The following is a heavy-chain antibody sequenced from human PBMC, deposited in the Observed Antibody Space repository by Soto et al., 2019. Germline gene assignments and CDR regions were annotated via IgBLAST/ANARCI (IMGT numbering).Heavy chain of an antibody. CDR2: INAGNGNT. D-gene: IGHD3-3*01. CDR1: GYTFTSYA. Sequence: GASVKVSCKASGYTFTSYAMHWVRQAPGQRLEWMGWINAGNGNTKYSQKFQGRVTITRDTPASTAYMELSSLRSEDTAVYYCARDYDFWSGPDLNSGMDVWGQGTTVTVSS. J-gene: IGHJ6*02. CDR3: ARDYDFWSGPDLNSGMDV. V-gene: IGHV1-3*01.